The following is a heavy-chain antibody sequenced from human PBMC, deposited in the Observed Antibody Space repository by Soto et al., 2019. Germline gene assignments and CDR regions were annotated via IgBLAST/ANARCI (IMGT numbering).Heavy chain of an antibody. J-gene: IGHJ3*02. CDR3: ASTGYSYGLVNAFDI. Sequence: QVQLQESGPGLVKPSETLSLTCTVSGGSISSYYWSWIRQPPGKGLEWIGYIYYSGSTNYNPSLKSRVTISVDTSKNQFSLKLSSVTAADTAVYYCASTGYSYGLVNAFDIWGQGTMVTVSS. V-gene: IGHV4-59*08. D-gene: IGHD5-18*01. CDR2: IYYSGST. CDR1: GGSISSYY.